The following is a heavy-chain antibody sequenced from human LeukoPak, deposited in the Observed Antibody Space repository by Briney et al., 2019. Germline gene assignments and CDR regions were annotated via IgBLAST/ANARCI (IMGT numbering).Heavy chain of an antibody. V-gene: IGHV4-34*01. CDR3: ASSIPPGSSWYYYYYGMDV. CDR1: GGSFSGYY. D-gene: IGHD6-13*01. CDR2: INHSGST. Sequence: SGTLSLTCAVYGGSFSGYYWSWIRQPPGKGLEWIGEINHSGSTNYNPSLKSRVTISVDTSKNQFSLKLSSVTAADTAVYYCASSIPPGSSWYYYYYGMDVWGQGTTVTVSS. J-gene: IGHJ6*02.